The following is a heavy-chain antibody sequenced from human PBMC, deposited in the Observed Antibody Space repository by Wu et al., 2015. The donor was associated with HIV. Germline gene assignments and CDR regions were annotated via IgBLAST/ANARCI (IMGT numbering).Heavy chain of an antibody. J-gene: IGHJ6*02. V-gene: IGHV1-8*01. D-gene: IGHD3-22*01. CDR2: MNPNSGNT. CDR3: ARTQYYYDSSGPKYYYYYYGMDV. Sequence: QVQLVQSGAEVKKPGASVKVSCKASGYTFTSYDINWVRQATGQGLEWMGWMNPNSGNTGYAQKFQGRVTMTRNTSISTAYMEPSSLRSEDTAVYYCARTQYYYDSSGPKYYYYYYGMDVWGQGTTVTVSS. CDR1: GYTFTSYD.